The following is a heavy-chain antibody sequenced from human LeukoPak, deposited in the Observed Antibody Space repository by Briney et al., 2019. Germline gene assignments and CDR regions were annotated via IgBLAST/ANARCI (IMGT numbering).Heavy chain of an antibody. CDR1: GFMFSSC. CDR3: AELGITMIGGV. V-gene: IGHV3-30*02. J-gene: IGHJ6*04. CDR2: IRYDGNNK. Sequence: GGSLRLSCAASGFMFSSCMHWVRQAPGKGLEWVAFIRYDGNNKHYADSVKGRFTISRDNAKNSLYLQMNSLRAEDTAVYYCAELGITMIGGVWGKGTTVTISS. D-gene: IGHD3-10*02.